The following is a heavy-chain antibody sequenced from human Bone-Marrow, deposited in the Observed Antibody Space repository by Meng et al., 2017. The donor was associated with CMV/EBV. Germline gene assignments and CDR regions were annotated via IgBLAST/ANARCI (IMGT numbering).Heavy chain of an antibody. Sequence: GGSLRLSCEPSGFSFSKYAMTWVRQAPGKGLEWVSSVTSDGTTHYAGSVKGRFTISRDNSKDTMFLQMNSLRAEDTAIYYCVTYDSSEVWGRGTMVTVSS. CDR3: VTYDSSEV. V-gene: IGHV3-23*01. CDR2: VTSDGTT. J-gene: IGHJ3*01. CDR1: GFSFSKYA.